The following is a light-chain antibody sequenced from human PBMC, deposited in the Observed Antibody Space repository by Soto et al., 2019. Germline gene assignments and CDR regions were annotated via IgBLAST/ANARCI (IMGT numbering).Light chain of an antibody. CDR1: QDISNF. Sequence: DIQMTQSPSSLSASLGDRVTITCQASQDISNFLNWYQQKPGKAPKLLIYDASNLETGVPSRFGASGSCTDFTFTISSLQPEDIATYYFQQYDTLGVTFGPGPTVDIK. CDR2: DAS. CDR3: QQYDTLGVT. J-gene: IGKJ3*01. V-gene: IGKV1-33*01.